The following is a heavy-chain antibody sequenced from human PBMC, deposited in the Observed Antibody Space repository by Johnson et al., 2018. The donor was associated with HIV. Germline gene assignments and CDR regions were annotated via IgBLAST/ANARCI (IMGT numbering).Heavy chain of an antibody. D-gene: IGHD3-10*01. J-gene: IGHJ3*02. CDR1: GFSFGDYY. CDR2: ISSSGGTK. Sequence: QVQLVESGGGLVKPGGSLRLSCEASGFSFGDYYMTWIRQAPGKGLDWVSYISSSGGTKYYADSVKGRFTIPRDNAKKSLYLQMNSLRVDDTAVYSCARDVPPPGARSWFRESPYCDIWGQGTMVTVSS. V-gene: IGHV3-11*04. CDR3: ARDVPPPGARSWFRESPYCDI.